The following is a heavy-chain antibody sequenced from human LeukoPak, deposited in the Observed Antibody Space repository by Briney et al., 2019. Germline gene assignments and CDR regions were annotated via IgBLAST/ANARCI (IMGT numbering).Heavy chain of an antibody. CDR1: GFTDSTNY. D-gene: IGHD3-9*01. J-gene: IGHJ4*02. CDR2: IYRDGST. V-gene: IGHV3-53*01. CDR3: AKDISYDILTGYYSDY. Sequence: GGSLRLSCAASGFTDSTNYMNWVRQAPGKGLEWVSVIYRDGSTYYADSVKGRFTISRDNSKNTLYLQMNSLRAEDTAVYYCAKDISYDILTGYYSDYWGQGTLVTVSS.